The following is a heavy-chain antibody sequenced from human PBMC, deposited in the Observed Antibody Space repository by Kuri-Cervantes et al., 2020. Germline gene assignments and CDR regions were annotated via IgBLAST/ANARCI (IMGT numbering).Heavy chain of an antibody. Sequence: GSLRLSCTVSGGSISDYYWNWIRQPPGEGLEYIGYIYYTGSTNYNPSLKSRVTISVDTSKNQFSPKLHPVTAADTAMYYCGRFSYHSSGRNYYFDQWGQGTLVTVSS. CDR3: GRFSYHSSGRNYYFDQ. CDR2: IYYTGST. V-gene: IGHV4-59*01. CDR1: GGSISDYY. J-gene: IGHJ4*02. D-gene: IGHD6-19*01.